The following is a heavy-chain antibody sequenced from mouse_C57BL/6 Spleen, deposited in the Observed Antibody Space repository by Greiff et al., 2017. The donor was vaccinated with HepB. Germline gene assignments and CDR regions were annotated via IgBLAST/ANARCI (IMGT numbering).Heavy chain of an antibody. D-gene: IGHD1-1*01. Sequence: VQLQQSGAELVKPGASVKISCKASGYAFSSYWMNWVKQRPGKGLEWIGQIYPGDGDTNYNGKFTGKATLTADKSSSTAYMQLSSLTSEDSAVYFCARRITTVVAPYFDVWGTGTTVTVSS. CDR2: IYPGDGDT. CDR3: ARRITTVVAPYFDV. V-gene: IGHV1-80*01. J-gene: IGHJ1*03. CDR1: GYAFSSYW.